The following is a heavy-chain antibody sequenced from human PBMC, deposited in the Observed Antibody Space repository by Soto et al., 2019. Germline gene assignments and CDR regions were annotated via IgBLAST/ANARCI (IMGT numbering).Heavy chain of an antibody. CDR3: AREFVAGDYYYYGMDV. CDR1: GFTFSSYA. J-gene: IGHJ6*02. V-gene: IGHV3-30-3*01. D-gene: IGHD6-19*01. CDR2: ISYDGSNK. Sequence: GGSLRLSCAASGFTFSSYAMHWVRQAPGKGLEWVAVISYDGSNKYYADSVKGRFTISRDNSKNTLYLQMNSLRAEDTAVYYCAREFVAGDYYYYGMDVWGQGTTVTVSS.